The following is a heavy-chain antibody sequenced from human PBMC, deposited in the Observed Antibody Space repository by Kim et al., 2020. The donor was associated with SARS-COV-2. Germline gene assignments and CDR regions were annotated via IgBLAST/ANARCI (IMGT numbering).Heavy chain of an antibody. Sequence: YYADARKGRFTITRDNSKNTLYLRMNSLRAEDTAVYYCARGDSSGPALYYWGQGTLVTVSS. J-gene: IGHJ4*02. D-gene: IGHD3-22*01. CDR3: ARGDSSGPALYY. V-gene: IGHV3-53*01.